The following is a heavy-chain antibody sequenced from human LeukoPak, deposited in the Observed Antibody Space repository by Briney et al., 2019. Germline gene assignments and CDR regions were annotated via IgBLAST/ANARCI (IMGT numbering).Heavy chain of an antibody. J-gene: IGHJ3*02. Sequence: SETLSLTCTVSGGSISSSSYYWGWIRQPPGKGLEWIGSIYYSGSTYYNPSLKSRVTISVDTSKNQFSLKLSSVTAADTAVYYCNYYDSSGYYYGAFDIWGQGTMVTVSS. CDR1: GGSISSSSYY. CDR2: IYYSGST. CDR3: NYYDSSGYYYGAFDI. V-gene: IGHV4-39*01. D-gene: IGHD3-22*01.